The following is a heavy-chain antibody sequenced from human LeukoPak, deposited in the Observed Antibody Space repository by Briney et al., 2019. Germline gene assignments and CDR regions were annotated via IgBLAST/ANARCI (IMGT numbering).Heavy chain of an antibody. V-gene: IGHV3-21*01. D-gene: IGHD4-17*01. CDR3: ARDPRGATVTSLKIDY. CDR2: ISSGRTYI. CDR1: GFAFSSYS. Sequence: GGSLRLSCAGSGFAFSSYSMNWVRQAPGKGLEWVSSISSGRTYIYYADSVKGRFTISRDNAQNSLYLQMNSLRAEDTAVYYCARDPRGATVTSLKIDYWGQGTLVTVSS. J-gene: IGHJ4*02.